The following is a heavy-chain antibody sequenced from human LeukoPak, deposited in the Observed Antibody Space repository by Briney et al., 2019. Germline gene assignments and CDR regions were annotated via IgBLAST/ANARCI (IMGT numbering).Heavy chain of an antibody. CDR3: VRAHLDGGDSAFRAFDI. CDR1: GITFSSYW. CDR2: INSDGSST. D-gene: IGHD4-23*01. Sequence: PGGSLRLSCAASGITFSSYWMHWVRQAPGKGLVWVSRINSDGSSTSYADSVKGRFTISRDNAKNTLYLQMNSLRAEDTAVYYCVRAHLDGGDSAFRAFDIWGQGTTVTVSS. J-gene: IGHJ3*02. V-gene: IGHV3-74*01.